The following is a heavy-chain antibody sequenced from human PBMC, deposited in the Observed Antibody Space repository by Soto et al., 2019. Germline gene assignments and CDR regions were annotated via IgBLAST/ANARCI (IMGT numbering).Heavy chain of an antibody. CDR3: AREGSGYTYEPTGFDY. D-gene: IGHD5-18*01. CDR2: MSYDGSLK. J-gene: IGHJ4*02. Sequence: SLRLSCAASGFTFSSSAVHWVRQAPGKGLEWVAVMSYDGSLKYYADSVKGRFTISRDNSKDTLYLQMNNLRGDDTAVYYCAREGSGYTYEPTGFDYWGQGTLVTVSS. V-gene: IGHV3-30-3*01. CDR1: GFTFSSSA.